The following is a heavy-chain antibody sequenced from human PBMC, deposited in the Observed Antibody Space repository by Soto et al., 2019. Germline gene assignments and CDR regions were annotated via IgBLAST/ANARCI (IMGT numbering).Heavy chain of an antibody. J-gene: IGHJ4*02. Sequence: ASVKVSCKASGFTFTSSAVQWVRQARGQRLEWIGWIVVGSGNTNYAQKFQERVTITRDMSTSTAYMELSSLRSEDTAVYYCAAGLLWFGELLSDYYFDYWGQGTLVTVSS. CDR1: GFTFTSSA. CDR2: IVVGSGNT. V-gene: IGHV1-58*01. CDR3: AAGLLWFGELLSDYYFDY. D-gene: IGHD3-10*01.